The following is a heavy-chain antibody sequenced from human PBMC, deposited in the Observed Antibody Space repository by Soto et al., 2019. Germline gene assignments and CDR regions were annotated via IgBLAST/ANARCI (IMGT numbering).Heavy chain of an antibody. CDR2: IYYSGST. D-gene: IGHD2-15*01. CDR1: GGSISSGGNY. J-gene: IGHJ5*02. V-gene: IGHV4-31*03. CDR3: AVVQEGVFSWFDP. Sequence: QVQLQESGPGLVKPSQTLSLTCTVSGGSISSGGNYWSWIRQHPGKGLAWIGYIYYSGSTYYNPSLKSRATISVDTSKNQFSLKLGSVTAADTAMYYWAVVQEGVFSWFDPCGQGTLVTVSS.